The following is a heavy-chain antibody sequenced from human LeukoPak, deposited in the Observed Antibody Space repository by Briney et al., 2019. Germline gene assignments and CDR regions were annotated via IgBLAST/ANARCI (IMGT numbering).Heavy chain of an antibody. J-gene: IGHJ5*02. Sequence: GGSLRLSCAASGFTFSSYSMNWVRQAPGKGLEWVSYISSSSSTIYYADSVKGRFTISRDNAKNSLYLQMNSLRAEDTAVYYCARDLMRYAVSTTWFDPWGQGTLVTVSS. V-gene: IGHV3-48*01. CDR3: ARDLMRYAVSTTWFDP. D-gene: IGHD2-8*01. CDR2: ISSSSSTI. CDR1: GFTFSSYS.